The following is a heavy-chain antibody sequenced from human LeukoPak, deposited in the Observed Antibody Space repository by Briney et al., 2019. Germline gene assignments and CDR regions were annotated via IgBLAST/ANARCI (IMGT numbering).Heavy chain of an antibody. CDR3: ARGIDDFWSGLIDN. D-gene: IGHD3-3*01. Sequence: GGSLRLSCAPSGFTFDNFAMTWVRQAPGKGLEWVSEITGSGGSTYYADSVKGRFTISRDNAKNSLYLQMNSLRAEDTAVYYCARGIDDFWSGLIDNWGQGILVTVSS. V-gene: IGHV3-23*01. CDR2: ITGSGGST. J-gene: IGHJ4*02. CDR1: GFTFDNFA.